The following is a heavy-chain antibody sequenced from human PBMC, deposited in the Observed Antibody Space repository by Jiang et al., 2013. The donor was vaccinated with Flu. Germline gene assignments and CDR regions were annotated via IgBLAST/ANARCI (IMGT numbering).Heavy chain of an antibody. CDR2: IHYRGNT. CDR3: ARHLVAVIGGSSFDY. D-gene: IGHD2-21*01. V-gene: IGHV4-59*08. CDR1: GGSISGYY. J-gene: IGHJ4*02. Sequence: GLLKPSETLSLTCTVSGGSISGYYWSWIRQPPGQGLEWIGYIHYRGNTNYSPSLKSRVTISVDTSKNQFSLNLSSVTAADTAVYYCARHLVAVIGGSSFDYWGQGTLVTVSS.